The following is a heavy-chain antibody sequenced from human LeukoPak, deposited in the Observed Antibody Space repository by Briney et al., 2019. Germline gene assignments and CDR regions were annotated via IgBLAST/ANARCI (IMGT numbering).Heavy chain of an antibody. Sequence: PSQTLSLTCSVSGDSIKSGGYSWSWIRQPPGMGLEWIGYIDYSESTYYNPSLKSRLTISVDTSKNQIALKLSSVTAADTAVYYCARVRDGYAFDYWGQGTLVTVSS. V-gene: IGHV4-30-4*07. CDR3: ARVRDGYAFDY. CDR1: GDSIKSGGYS. CDR2: IDYSEST. D-gene: IGHD5-24*01. J-gene: IGHJ4*02.